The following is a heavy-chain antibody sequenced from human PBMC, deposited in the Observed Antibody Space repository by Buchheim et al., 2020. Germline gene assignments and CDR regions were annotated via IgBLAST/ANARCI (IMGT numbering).Heavy chain of an antibody. D-gene: IGHD1-26*01. CDR2: IYYSGST. J-gene: IGHJ4*02. CDR1: GGSISSSSYY. CDR3: ARHALKLRGSRLYYFDY. Sequence: QLQLQESGPGLVKPSETLSLTCTVSGGSISSSSYYWGWIRQPPGKGLEWIGSIYYSGSTYYNPSLKSRVTISVDTSKNQFSLKLSSVTAADTAVYYCARHALKLRGSRLYYFDYWGQGTL. V-gene: IGHV4-39*01.